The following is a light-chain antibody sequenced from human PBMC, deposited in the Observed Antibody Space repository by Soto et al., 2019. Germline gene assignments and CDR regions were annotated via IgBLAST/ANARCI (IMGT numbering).Light chain of an antibody. CDR1: QSVSSDY. CDR2: GAS. Sequence: EIVLTQSPGTLSLSPGERATLSCRASQSVSSDYLAWYQQKPGQAPRLLLYGASSRATDIPDRFSGRGSGTDFTLTVSSLEPEDFAVYYCQQYGSSPQTFGQGTTVEIK. J-gene: IGKJ1*01. V-gene: IGKV3-20*01. CDR3: QQYGSSPQT.